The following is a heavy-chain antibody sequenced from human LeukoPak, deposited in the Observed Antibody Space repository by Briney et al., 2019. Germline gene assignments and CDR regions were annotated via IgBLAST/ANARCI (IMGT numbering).Heavy chain of an antibody. CDR1: GGSISGYY. CDR2: IYYSGST. D-gene: IGHD2-15*01. CDR3: ARSAVVVVAATPHWFDP. Sequence: ASETLSLTCTVSGGSISGYYWSWIRQPPGKGLEWIGYIYYSGSTYYNPSLKSRVTISVDTSKNQFSLKLSSVTAADTAVYYCARSAVVVVAATPHWFDPWGQGTLVTVSS. V-gene: IGHV4-59*12. J-gene: IGHJ5*02.